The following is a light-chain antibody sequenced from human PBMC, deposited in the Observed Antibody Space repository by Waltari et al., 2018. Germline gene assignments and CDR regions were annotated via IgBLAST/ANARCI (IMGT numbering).Light chain of an antibody. Sequence: QPVLTQPPSSSASPGESARLTCTLPSDINVGDFNIYWYQQKQGSPPRFLLYYKSDSEKAQGAGVPSRFSGSKDASAHAGILLISGLQSEDEADYYCMFWPSNVWVFGGGTKLTVL. V-gene: IGLV5-37*01. CDR3: MFWPSNVWV. J-gene: IGLJ2*01. CDR2: YKSDSEK. CDR1: SDINVGDFN.